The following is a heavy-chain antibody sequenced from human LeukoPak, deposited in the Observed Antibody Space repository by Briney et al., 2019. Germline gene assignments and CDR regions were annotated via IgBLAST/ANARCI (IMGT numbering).Heavy chain of an antibody. V-gene: IGHV1-69*04. CDR3: ARGVRYFDWLFMDV. J-gene: IGHJ6*02. CDR2: IIPILGIA. Sequence: SVKVSCKASGGTFSSYAISWVRQAPGQGLEWMGRIIPILGIANYAQKFQGRVTITADKSTSTAYMELSSLRSEDTAVYYCARGVRYFDWLFMDVWGQGTTVTVSS. CDR1: GGTFSSYA. D-gene: IGHD3-9*01.